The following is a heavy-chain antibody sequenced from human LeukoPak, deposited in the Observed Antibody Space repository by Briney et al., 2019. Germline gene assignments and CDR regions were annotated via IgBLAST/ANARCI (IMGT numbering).Heavy chain of an antibody. D-gene: IGHD5-24*01. CDR3: ARGRRDGYNNFDY. CDR2: IDYSGTT. CDR1: GGSISNYY. V-gene: IGHV4-59*01. J-gene: IGHJ4*02. Sequence: SETLSLTCTVSGGSISNYYWSWIRQPPGKGLEGIGYIDYSGTTNYNPSLRSRVTISVTMARNQFSVIRRSVTAADTAVYYCARGRRDGYNNFDYWRQGTQASVPS.